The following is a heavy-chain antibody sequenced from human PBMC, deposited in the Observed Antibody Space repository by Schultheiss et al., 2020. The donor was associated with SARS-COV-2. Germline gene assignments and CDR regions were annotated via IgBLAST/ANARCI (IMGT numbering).Heavy chain of an antibody. CDR2: INPNSGGT. V-gene: IGHV1-2*02. D-gene: IGHD2-15*01. Sequence: ASVKVSCKASGYTFTGYFMQWVRLAPGQGLEWMGWINPNSGGTNYAQKFQGRVTMTRDTSISTAYMELSRLRSDDTAVYYCAREGEVCSGGSCHNWFDPWGQGTLVTVSS. CDR3: AREGEVCSGGSCHNWFDP. CDR1: GYTFTGYF. J-gene: IGHJ5*02.